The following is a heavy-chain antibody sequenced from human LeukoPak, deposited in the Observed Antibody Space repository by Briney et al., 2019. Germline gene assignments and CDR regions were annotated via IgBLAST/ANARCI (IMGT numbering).Heavy chain of an antibody. CDR1: GFTFSDYY. Sequence: GGSLRLSCAASGFTFSDYYMSWIRQAPGKGLEWVSYTSSSGSTIYYADSVKGRFTISRDNAKNSLYLQMNSLRAEDTAVYYCARQLGGFDGYTTHYYYYYYMDVWGKGTTVTVSS. D-gene: IGHD5-24*01. CDR2: TSSSGSTI. J-gene: IGHJ6*03. CDR3: ARQLGGFDGYTTHYYYYYYMDV. V-gene: IGHV3-11*04.